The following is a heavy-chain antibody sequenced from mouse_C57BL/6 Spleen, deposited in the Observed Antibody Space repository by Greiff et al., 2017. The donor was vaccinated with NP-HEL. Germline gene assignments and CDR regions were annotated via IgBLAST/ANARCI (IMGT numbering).Heavy chain of an antibody. J-gene: IGHJ3*01. CDR2: IHPNSGST. D-gene: IGHD1-1*01. CDR3: ARSGDYYGSGYGFAY. V-gene: IGHV1-64*01. CDR1: GYTFTSYW. Sequence: QVQLQQPGAELVKPGASVKLSCKASGYTFTSYWMHWVKQRPGQGLEWIGMIHPNSGSTNYNEKFKSKATLTVDKSSSTAYMQLSSLTTEDSAVYYCARSGDYYGSGYGFAYWGHGTLVTVSA.